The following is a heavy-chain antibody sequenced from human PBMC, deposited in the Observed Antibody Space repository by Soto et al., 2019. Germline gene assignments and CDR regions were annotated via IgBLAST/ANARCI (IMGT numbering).Heavy chain of an antibody. Sequence: WGSLRLSCTASGFTFSNAWLSWVRQAPGQGREWVGRIKYKTDGGSTDYAAPVKGRFTISRDESKNTLYLKMNSLTAEDTAVYYCTRDGHDFFCYTFDYWGQGTLVTVSS. CDR3: TRDGHDFFCYTFDY. CDR2: IKYKTDGGST. J-gene: IGHJ4*03. D-gene: IGHD3-16*02. CDR1: GFTFSNAW. V-gene: IGHV3-15*01.